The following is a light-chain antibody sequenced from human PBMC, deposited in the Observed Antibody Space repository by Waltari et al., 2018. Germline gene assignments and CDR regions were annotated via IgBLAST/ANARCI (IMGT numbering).Light chain of an antibody. CDR2: NDK. CDR3: QSIDASGVYYV. CDR1: ALPKQY. V-gene: IGLV3-25*03. J-gene: IGLJ1*01. Sequence: SYVLTQPPSLSVSPGQPARITCSGDALPKQYVFWYQQKPGQAPVMIIYNDKERPSAIPDRFSGSSSGTTVTLIISGVRAEDEADYYCQSIDASGVYYVFGGGTKLTVL.